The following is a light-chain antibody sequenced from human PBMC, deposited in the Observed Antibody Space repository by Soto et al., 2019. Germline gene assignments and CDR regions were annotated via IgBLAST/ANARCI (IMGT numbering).Light chain of an antibody. CDR3: QVWDSSSDHPFYV. CDR2: YDS. CDR1: NIGSKS. J-gene: IGLJ1*01. V-gene: IGLV3-21*04. Sequence: SYELTQPPSVSVAPGKTARITCGGNNIGSKSVHWYQQKPGQAPVLVIYYDSDRPSGIPERFSGSNSGNTATLTISRVEAGDEAYYYCQVWDSSSDHPFYVFGTGTKVTVL.